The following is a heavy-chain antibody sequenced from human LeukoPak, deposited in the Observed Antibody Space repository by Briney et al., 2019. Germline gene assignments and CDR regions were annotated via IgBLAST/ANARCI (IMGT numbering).Heavy chain of an antibody. V-gene: IGHV4-34*01. CDR2: INHSGST. D-gene: IGHD3-22*01. CDR3: ARGAYYYDSSGYYSRTAQYRY. Sequence: SETLSLTCAVYGGSFSGYYWSWIRQPPGKGLEWIGEINHSGSTNYNPSLKSRVTISVDTSKNQLSLKLSSVTAADTAVYYCARGAYYYDSSGYYSRTAQYRYWGQGTLVTVSS. J-gene: IGHJ4*02. CDR1: GGSFSGYY.